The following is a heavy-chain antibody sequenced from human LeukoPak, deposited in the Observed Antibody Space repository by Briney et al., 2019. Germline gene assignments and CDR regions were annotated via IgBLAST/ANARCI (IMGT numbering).Heavy chain of an antibody. D-gene: IGHD2-21*01. J-gene: IGHJ4*02. Sequence: SETLSLTCAVYGGSFSGYYWSWIRQPPGKGLEWIGEINHSGSTNYNPSLKSRVTISVDTSKNQFSLKLSSVTAADTAVYYCARDVVRGEDYWGQGTLVTVSS. CDR1: GGSFSGYY. CDR3: ARDVVRGEDY. V-gene: IGHV4-34*01. CDR2: INHSGST.